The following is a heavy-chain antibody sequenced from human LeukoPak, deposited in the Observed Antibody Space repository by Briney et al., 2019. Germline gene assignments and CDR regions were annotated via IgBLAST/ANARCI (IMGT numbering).Heavy chain of an antibody. D-gene: IGHD4/OR15-4a*01. V-gene: IGHV1-18*01. CDR2: ISTYNGNT. Sequence: ASVKVSCKASGYTFTNYDINWVRQAPGLELEWMGWISTYNGNTNYAQKLQGRVTMTTDTSTSTVYMELRSLRSDDTAVYYCAKIAYGANFFDYWGQGTLVTVSS. CDR3: AKIAYGANFFDY. J-gene: IGHJ4*02. CDR1: GYTFTNYD.